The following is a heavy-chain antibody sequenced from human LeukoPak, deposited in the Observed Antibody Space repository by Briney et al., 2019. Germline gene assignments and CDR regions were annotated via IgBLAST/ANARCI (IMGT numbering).Heavy chain of an antibody. CDR2: ISGSGGST. CDR1: GFTFSSYA. J-gene: IGHJ5*02. Sequence: PGGSLRLSCAASGFTFSSYAMSWVRQAPGKGLEWVSAISGSGGSTYYADSVKGRFTISRDNSKNTLCLQMNSLRAEDTAVYYCARADYLVTQNWFDPWGQGTLVTVSS. CDR3: ARADYLVTQNWFDP. V-gene: IGHV3-23*01. D-gene: IGHD3-9*01.